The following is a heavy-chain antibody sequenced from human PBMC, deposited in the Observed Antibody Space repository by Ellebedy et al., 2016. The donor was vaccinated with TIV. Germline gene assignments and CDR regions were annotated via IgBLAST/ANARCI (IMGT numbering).Heavy chain of an antibody. CDR3: ARVRDNSWYY. V-gene: IGHV1-8*03. J-gene: IGHJ4*02. Sequence: ASVQVSCKASGYTFTSYDINWVRQATGQGLEWMGWMNPNSGNTSYAQKFQGRVTITRNTSISTAYMELSSLRSEDTAVYYCARVRDNSWYYWGQGTLVTVSS. CDR1: GYTFTSYD. D-gene: IGHD6-13*01. CDR2: MNPNSGNT.